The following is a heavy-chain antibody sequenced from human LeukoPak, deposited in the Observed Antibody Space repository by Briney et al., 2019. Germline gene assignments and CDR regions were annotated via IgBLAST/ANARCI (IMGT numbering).Heavy chain of an antibody. J-gene: IGHJ4*02. V-gene: IGHV4-31*03. CDR1: GGSISSGGYY. CDR2: IYHSGST. Sequence: PSETLSLTCTVSGGSISSGGYYWSWIRQHPGKGLEWIGYIYHSGSTYYNPSLKSRVTISVDTSKNRFSLKLSSVTAADTAVYYCARDSPSYYDSSGYDYWGQGTLVTVSS. D-gene: IGHD3-22*01. CDR3: ARDSPSYYDSSGYDY.